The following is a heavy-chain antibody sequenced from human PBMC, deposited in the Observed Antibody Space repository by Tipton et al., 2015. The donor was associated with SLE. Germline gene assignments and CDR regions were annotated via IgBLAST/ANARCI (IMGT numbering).Heavy chain of an antibody. V-gene: IGHV4-34*01. Sequence: TLSLTCVVYGGSFSGLYWSWIRQPPGKGLEWIGEINHSGSTNYNPSLKSRVTISVDASKNQFSLKMNSVTAADTAVYYCARGGRTIATRQGWFDPWGQGTRVTVSS. CDR1: GGSFSGLY. J-gene: IGHJ5*02. CDR2: INHSGST. CDR3: ARGGRTIATRQGWFDP. D-gene: IGHD6-6*01.